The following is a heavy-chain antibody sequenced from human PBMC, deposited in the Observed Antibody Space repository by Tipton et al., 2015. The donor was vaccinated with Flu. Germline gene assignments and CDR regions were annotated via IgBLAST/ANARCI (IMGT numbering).Heavy chain of an antibody. CDR1: ADSISSDYY. D-gene: IGHD4-11*01. CDR3: ARRDYSNYVSDPNSWFDP. V-gene: IGHV4-38-2*02. CDR2: IFRTGTT. Sequence: LRLSCTISADSISSDYYWGWIRQPPGKGLEWIGNIFRTGTTYRNPSLKSRVPISIDRSKHQFSLKLFSVTAADTAVYYCARRDYSNYVSDPNSWFDPWGQGILVTVSS. J-gene: IGHJ5*02.